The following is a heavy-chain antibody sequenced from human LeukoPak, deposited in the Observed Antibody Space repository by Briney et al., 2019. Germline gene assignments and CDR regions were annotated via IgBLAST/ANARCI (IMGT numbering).Heavy chain of an antibody. CDR3: ATGIGFYGSGRRSAVLNWFDP. J-gene: IGHJ5*02. V-gene: IGHV1-24*01. CDR1: GYTLTELS. CDR2: FDPEDGET. Sequence: GASVKVSCKVSGYTLTELSMHWVRQAPGKGLEWMGGFDPEDGETIYAQKFQGRVTMTEDTSTDTAYMELSSLRSEDTAVYYCATGIGFYGSGRRSAVLNWFDPWGQGTLVTVSS. D-gene: IGHD3-10*01.